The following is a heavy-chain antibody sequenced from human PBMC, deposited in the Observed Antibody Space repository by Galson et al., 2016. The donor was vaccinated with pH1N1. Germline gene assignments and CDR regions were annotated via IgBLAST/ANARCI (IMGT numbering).Heavy chain of an antibody. V-gene: IGHV3-30*03. J-gene: IGHJ4*02. CDR3: VGGRQWLTDS. CDR2: ISNDGSGNER. CDR1: GFTFSLYA. D-gene: IGHD6-19*01. Sequence: SLRLSCAASGFTFSLYAMHWVRQAPGKGLEWVALISNDGSGNERYYTDSVQGRFTISRDSSRNTVSLQMNNLRAEDTAVYYCVGGRQWLTDSWGQGTLVTVSS.